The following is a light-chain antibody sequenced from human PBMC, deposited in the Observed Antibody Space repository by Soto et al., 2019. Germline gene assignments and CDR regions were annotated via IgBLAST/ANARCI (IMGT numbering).Light chain of an antibody. Sequence: QSALTQPASVSGSPGQSITISCTGSSSDIGDYKYVSWYKQHPGKAPKLMIYDVSNRPSGVSNRFFGSKSGNTASLTISGLQAEDEAGYYCSSYTSTNFVIFGGGTMLTVL. J-gene: IGLJ2*01. CDR3: SSYTSTNFVI. CDR1: SSDIGDYKY. CDR2: DVS. V-gene: IGLV2-14*01.